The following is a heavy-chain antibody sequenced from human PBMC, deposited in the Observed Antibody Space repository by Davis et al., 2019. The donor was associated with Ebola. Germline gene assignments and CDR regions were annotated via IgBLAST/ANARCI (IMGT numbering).Heavy chain of an antibody. CDR1: GGSISSYY. V-gene: IGHV4-59*08. J-gene: IGHJ3*02. Sequence: MPSETLSLTCTVSGGSISSYYWSWIRQPPGKGLEWIGYIYYSGSTTYNPSLKSRVTISVDTSKNQFSLKLSSVTAADTAVYYCARRDLSMVRGVIVVVDAFDIWGQGTMVTVSS. D-gene: IGHD3-10*01. CDR3: ARRDLSMVRGVIVVVDAFDI. CDR2: IYYSGST.